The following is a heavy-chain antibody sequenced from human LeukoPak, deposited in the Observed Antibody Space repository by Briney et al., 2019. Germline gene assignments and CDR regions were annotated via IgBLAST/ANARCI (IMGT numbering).Heavy chain of an antibody. J-gene: IGHJ3*02. D-gene: IGHD3-3*01. Sequence: GGSLRLSCAPSGFTFNSAWMNWVREAPGKGLEWVGRIYSKTDGGTADYAAPVKGRFTVSRDDSKNTLWLQMNSLKTEDTAVYYCTTGFFGVVNDAFDIWGQGTMVIVSS. CDR1: GFTFNSAW. CDR3: TTGFFGVVNDAFDI. V-gene: IGHV3-15*01. CDR2: IYSKTDGGTA.